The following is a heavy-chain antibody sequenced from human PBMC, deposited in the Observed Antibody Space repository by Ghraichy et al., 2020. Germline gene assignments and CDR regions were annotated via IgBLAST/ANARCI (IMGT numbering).Heavy chain of an antibody. J-gene: IGHJ4*02. V-gene: IGHV3-23*01. Sequence: GGSLRLSCTASGFTFSNYAMNWVRQAPGKGLEWVSGISGSGGNTYYADSVKGRFTISRDNSKITLYLQMSSLRAEDTAAYFCAKASYYSDSSGAFFDYWGQGTLVTVSS. D-gene: IGHD3-22*01. CDR1: GFTFSNYA. CDR3: AKASYYSDSSGAFFDY. CDR2: ISGSGGNT.